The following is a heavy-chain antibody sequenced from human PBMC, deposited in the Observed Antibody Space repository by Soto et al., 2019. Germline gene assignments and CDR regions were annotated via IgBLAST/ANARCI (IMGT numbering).Heavy chain of an antibody. Sequence: QVQLVQSGAEVKKPGSSVKVSCKASGGTFSSYAISWVRQAPGQGLEWIGGIIPIFGTANYAQKFQGRVTITADESTSRAYMELSSLRSEHTAVYYCARGGYYYGSGSYRHIDYCGQGTLVTVSS. CDR2: IIPIFGTA. V-gene: IGHV1-69*01. D-gene: IGHD3-10*01. CDR1: GGTFSSYA. CDR3: ARGGYYYGSGSYRHIDY. J-gene: IGHJ4*02.